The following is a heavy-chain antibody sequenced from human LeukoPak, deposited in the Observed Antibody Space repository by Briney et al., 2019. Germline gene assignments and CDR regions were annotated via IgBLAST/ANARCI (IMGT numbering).Heavy chain of an antibody. Sequence: GGSLRLSCAASGFTFSSYGMHWVRQAPGKGLEWVAFIRYDGSNKCYADSVKGRFTISRDNSKNTLYLQMNSLRAEDTAVYYCAKDLGSTKGIWGQGTMVTVSS. CDR3: AKDLGSTKGI. D-gene: IGHD2-2*01. CDR2: IRYDGSNK. CDR1: GFTFSSYG. J-gene: IGHJ3*02. V-gene: IGHV3-30*02.